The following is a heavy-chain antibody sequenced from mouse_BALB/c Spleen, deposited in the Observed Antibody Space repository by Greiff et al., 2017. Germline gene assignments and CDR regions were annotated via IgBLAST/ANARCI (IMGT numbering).Heavy chain of an antibody. CDR3: AREENYGRAQGRYFDV. D-gene: IGHD1-1*01. Sequence: VQLQQSGAELVRPGTSVKVSCKASGYAFTNYLIEWVKQRPGQGLEWIGVINPGSGGTNYNEKFKGKATLTADKSSSTAYMQLSSLTSDDSAVYFYAREENYGRAQGRYFDVWGAGTTVTVSS. V-gene: IGHV1-54*01. J-gene: IGHJ1*01. CDR1: GYAFTNYL. CDR2: INPGSGGT.